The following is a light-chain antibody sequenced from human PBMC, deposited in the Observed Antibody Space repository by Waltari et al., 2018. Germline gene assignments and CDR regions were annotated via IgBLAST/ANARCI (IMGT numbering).Light chain of an antibody. CDR3: HAAADNNWF. J-gene: IGLJ2*01. CDR1: VLAEKY. V-gene: IGLV3-27*01. CDR2: KDT. Sequence: YDLAQPFSVSVSPGQTATITCSGDVLAEKYVRWFQQRPGQAPTLILCKDTERPSGIPERFSGSSSGSTVTFTIRGALLGDEGDYHCHAAADNNWFFGGGTKLTVL.